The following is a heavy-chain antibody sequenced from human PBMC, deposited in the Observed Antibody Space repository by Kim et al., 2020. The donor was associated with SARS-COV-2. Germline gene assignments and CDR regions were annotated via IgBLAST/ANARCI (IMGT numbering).Heavy chain of an antibody. CDR1: GFTFSSYA. Sequence: GGSLRLSCSASGFTFSSYAMHWVRQAPGKGLEYVSAISSNGGSTYYADSVKGRFTISRDNSKNTLYLQMSSLRAEDTAVYYCVTGDFWSGWYFDYWGQGTLVTVSS. CDR3: VTGDFWSGWYFDY. CDR2: ISSNGGST. J-gene: IGHJ4*02. D-gene: IGHD3-3*01. V-gene: IGHV3-64D*09.